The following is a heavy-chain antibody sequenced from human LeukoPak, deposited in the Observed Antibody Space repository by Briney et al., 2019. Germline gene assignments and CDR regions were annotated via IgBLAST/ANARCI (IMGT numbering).Heavy chain of an antibody. V-gene: IGHV3-9*03. CDR1: GFTFSSYS. J-gene: IGHJ3*02. D-gene: IGHD6-6*01. CDR3: AKDSAPRIAARAFDI. Sequence: GGSLRLSCAASGFTFSSYSMNWVRQAPGKGLEWVSGISWNSGSIGYADSVKGRFTISRDNAKNSLYLQMNSLRAEDMALYYCAKDSAPRIAARAFDIWGQGTMVTVSS. CDR2: ISWNSGSI.